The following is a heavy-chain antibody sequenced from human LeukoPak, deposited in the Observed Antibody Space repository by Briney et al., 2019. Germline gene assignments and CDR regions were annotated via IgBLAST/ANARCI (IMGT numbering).Heavy chain of an antibody. Sequence: GGSLRLSCAASGFTFRSYAMSWVRQAPGKGLEWVSAVGSSGGSTYYADSVKGRFTISRDNSKNTLYLQMNSLKTEDTAVYYCTTDLVPTYYYGSGSYFRDYWGQGTLVTVSS. CDR3: TTDLVPTYYYGSGSYFRDY. CDR2: VGSSGGST. D-gene: IGHD3-10*01. V-gene: IGHV3-23*01. CDR1: GFTFRSYA. J-gene: IGHJ4*02.